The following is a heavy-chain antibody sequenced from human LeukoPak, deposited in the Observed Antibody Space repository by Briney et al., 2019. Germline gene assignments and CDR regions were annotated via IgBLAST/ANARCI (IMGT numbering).Heavy chain of an antibody. CDR2: INHSGST. CDR3: ARHFGPPRITMVRGPTRGYYFDY. J-gene: IGHJ4*02. V-gene: IGHV4-34*01. Sequence: SETLSLTCAVYGGSFSGYYWSWIRQPPGKGLEWIGEINHSGSTNYNPSLKSRVTISVDTSKNQFSLKLSSVTAADTAVYYCARHFGPPRITMVRGPTRGYYFDYWGQGTLVTVSS. D-gene: IGHD3-10*01. CDR1: GGSFSGYY.